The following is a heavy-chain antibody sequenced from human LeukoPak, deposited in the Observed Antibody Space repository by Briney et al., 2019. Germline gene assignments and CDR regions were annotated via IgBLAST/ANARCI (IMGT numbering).Heavy chain of an antibody. Sequence: QPSETLSLTCTVSGGSISSGSHYWSWIRQPAGKGLEWIGRMSTGGSTNYNPSLKSRVTISVHTSKNQFSLKLSSVTAADTAIYYCARGRDGHSLFDYWGQGTLVTVSS. CDR2: MSTGGST. D-gene: IGHD5-24*01. V-gene: IGHV4-61*02. CDR3: ARGRDGHSLFDY. J-gene: IGHJ4*02. CDR1: GGSISSGSHY.